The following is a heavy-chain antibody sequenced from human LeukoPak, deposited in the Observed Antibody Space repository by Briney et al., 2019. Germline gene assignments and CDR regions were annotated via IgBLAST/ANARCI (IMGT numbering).Heavy chain of an antibody. V-gene: IGHV4-34*01. J-gene: IGHJ4*02. CDR1: GGSFSGYY. D-gene: IGHD3-22*01. CDR2: INHSGST. Sequence: SETLSLTCAVYGGSFSGYYWSWIRQPPGKGLEWIGEINHSGSTNYNPSLKSRVTISVDTSKNQFSLKLSSVTAADTAVYYCASLTMIVVPWGQGTLVTVSS. CDR3: ASLTMIVVP.